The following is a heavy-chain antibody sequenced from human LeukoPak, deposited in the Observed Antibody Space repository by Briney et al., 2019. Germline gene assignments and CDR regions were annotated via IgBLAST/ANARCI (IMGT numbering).Heavy chain of an antibody. V-gene: IGHV4-34*01. CDR1: GFTFSNHG. Sequence: GSLRLSCAASGFTFSNHGMSWIRQPPGKGLEWIGEINHSGSTNYNPSLKSRVTISVDTSKNQFSLKLSSVTAADTAVYYCARGRCSSTSCYANYYYMDVWGKGTTVTVSS. J-gene: IGHJ6*03. D-gene: IGHD2-2*01. CDR3: ARGRCSSTSCYANYYYMDV. CDR2: INHSGST.